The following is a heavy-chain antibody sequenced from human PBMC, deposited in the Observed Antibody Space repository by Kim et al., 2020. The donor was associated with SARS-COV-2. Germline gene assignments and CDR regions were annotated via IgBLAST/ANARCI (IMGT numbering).Heavy chain of an antibody. Sequence: GESLKISCTVSGYSFTSRWIGWVRQVPGKGLEWMAIIYPGDSDIRYSPSFQGQVTISADKSVNTAYLQWSSLKASDTAMYYCARLEIFTGGPYNWIDPWGQGTLVTVSS. V-gene: IGHV5-51*01. J-gene: IGHJ5*02. D-gene: IGHD1-1*01. CDR3: ARLEIFTGGPYNWIDP. CDR1: GYSFTSRW. CDR2: IYPGDSDI.